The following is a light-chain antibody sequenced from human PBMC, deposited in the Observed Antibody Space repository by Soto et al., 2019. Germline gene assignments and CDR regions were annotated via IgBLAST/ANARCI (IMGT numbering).Light chain of an antibody. V-gene: IGKV1-12*01. CDR1: QAIDSW. CDR2: TGS. Sequence: DIQMTQYPSSVSASVGDRVTITCRASQAIDSWLAWYQQKPGEAPKLLIFTGSLLHSGVPPRFSGSGSGTDFTLTIHSLQPEDFATYYCQQTLSFPPTFGQGTKV. CDR3: QQTLSFPPT. J-gene: IGKJ1*01.